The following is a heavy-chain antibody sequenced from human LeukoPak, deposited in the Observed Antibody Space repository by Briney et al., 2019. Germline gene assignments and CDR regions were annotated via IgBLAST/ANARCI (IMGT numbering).Heavy chain of an antibody. CDR1: GDSMDAYY. CDR3: ARWLQSPYYFGY. Sequence: SETLSLTCTVSGDSMDAYYWSWIRQPPEKTLEWLGSIYYSGSTNYNPSLTSRVIISIDTSKNQFSLKLSSVTAADTAVYYCARWLQSPYYFGYRGPGIRVTVSS. V-gene: IGHV4-59*08. CDR2: IYYSGST. J-gene: IGHJ4*02. D-gene: IGHD5-24*01.